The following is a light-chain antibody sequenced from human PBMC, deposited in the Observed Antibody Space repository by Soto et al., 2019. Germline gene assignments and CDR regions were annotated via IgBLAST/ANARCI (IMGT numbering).Light chain of an antibody. J-gene: IGLJ2*01. CDR2: EVT. Sequence: QSALTQPASVSGSPGQSITLSCTGTSSDIGSYNYVSWYQQHPGKAPKLMVYEVTNRPSGVSNRFSGSKSGNTASLTIFGLQTEDEADYYCTSFTSSISVLFGGGTKLTVL. V-gene: IGLV2-14*01. CDR1: SSDIGSYNY. CDR3: TSFTSSISVL.